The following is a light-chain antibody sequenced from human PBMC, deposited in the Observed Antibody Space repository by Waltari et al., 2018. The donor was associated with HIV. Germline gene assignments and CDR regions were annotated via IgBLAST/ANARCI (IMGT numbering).Light chain of an antibody. CDR2: DTN. Sequence: QTVVTQEPSFSVSPGGTVTLTCGLSSCPVSTNSYPRWYQQTPGQAPRTLIYDTNTRSSGVPDRFSGSILGNKAALTITGAQAYDESDYYCVLYMGSGIWVFGGGTKLTVL. V-gene: IGLV8-61*01. CDR3: VLYMGSGIWV. CDR1: SCPVSTNSY. J-gene: IGLJ3*02.